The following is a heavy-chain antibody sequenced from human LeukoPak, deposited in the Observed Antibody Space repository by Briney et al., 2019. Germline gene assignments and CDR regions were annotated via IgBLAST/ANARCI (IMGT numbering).Heavy chain of an antibody. CDR2: INHSGST. D-gene: IGHD2-2*01. CDR1: GGSFSGYY. Sequence: SEPLSLTCAVYGGSFSGYYWSCIRQPPGRGLEWFVEINHSGSTNYNPSLKSRVTISVDTSKNQFSLKLSSVTAADTAVYYCARAPIVVVPAAMYNWFDPWGQGTLVTVSS. V-gene: IGHV4-34*01. J-gene: IGHJ5*02. CDR3: ARAPIVVVPAAMYNWFDP.